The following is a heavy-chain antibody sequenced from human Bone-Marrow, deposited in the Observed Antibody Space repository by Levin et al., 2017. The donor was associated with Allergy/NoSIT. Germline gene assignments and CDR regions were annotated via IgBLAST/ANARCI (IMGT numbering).Heavy chain of an antibody. CDR3: ARDLVVGRVIYYDLLTENDGFEY. V-gene: IGHV1-18*01. Sequence: MPGGSLRLSCKTSGYTFTSYGINWVRQAPGQGLEWMGWVSTYNDNTKYAQKFQGRVTMTTDTSTSTAYMELRSLSSDDTAVYYCARDLVVGRVIYYDLLTENDGFEYWGQGTLVTVSS. CDR2: VSTYNDNT. D-gene: IGHD3-9*01. CDR1: GYTFTSYG. J-gene: IGHJ4*02.